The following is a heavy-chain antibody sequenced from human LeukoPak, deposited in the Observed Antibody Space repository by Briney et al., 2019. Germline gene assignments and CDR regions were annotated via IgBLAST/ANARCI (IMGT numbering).Heavy chain of an antibody. CDR1: GGTFSSYG. CDR3: AKYLESSAYYYVQYDAFDI. CDR2: IIPIFGTT. Sequence: GSSVKVSCKASGGTFSSYGITWVRQAPGQGLEWMGRIIPIFGTTDYAQKFQGRVTITADKSTSTAYMELSSLRSEDTAMYYCAKYLESSAYYYVQYDAFDIWGQGTVVTVSS. J-gene: IGHJ3*02. D-gene: IGHD3-22*01. V-gene: IGHV1-69*06.